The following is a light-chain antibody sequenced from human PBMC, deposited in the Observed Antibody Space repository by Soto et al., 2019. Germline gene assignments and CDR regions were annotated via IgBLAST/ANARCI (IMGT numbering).Light chain of an antibody. V-gene: IGKV3-11*01. J-gene: IGKJ1*01. Sequence: DIVLTQSPATLSLSPGDRATLSCRASQSVSSYLAWYQQKPGQAPKLLIYDASNRATGIPARFSGSGSGTDFTLTISSLEPEDFAIYYCQQRSNTPLTFGQGTKVEIK. CDR1: QSVSSY. CDR2: DAS. CDR3: QQRSNTPLT.